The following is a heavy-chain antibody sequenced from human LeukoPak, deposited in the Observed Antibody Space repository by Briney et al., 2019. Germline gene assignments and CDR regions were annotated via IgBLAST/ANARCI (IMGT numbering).Heavy chain of an antibody. CDR1: GFTFSNAW. J-gene: IGHJ4*02. CDR2: IKSNSDGGTT. Sequence: PGGSLRLSCAASGFTFSNAWMTWVRQAPGKGLEWLGRIKSNSDGGTTDYAAPVKGRFTISRDDSNTTLYLQMNSLKTEDTAVYYRIGSGNYYRVFDYWGQGTLVTVSS. V-gene: IGHV3-15*01. CDR3: IGSGNYYRVFDY. D-gene: IGHD3-10*01.